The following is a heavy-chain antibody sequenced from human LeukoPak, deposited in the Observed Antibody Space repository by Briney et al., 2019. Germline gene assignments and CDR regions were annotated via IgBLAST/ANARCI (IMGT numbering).Heavy chain of an antibody. CDR2: ISSSSSYI. J-gene: IGHJ5*02. V-gene: IGHV3-21*01. Sequence: GGSLRLSCAASGFTFSSYSMNWVRQAPGKGLEWVSSISSSSSYIYYADSVKGRFTISRDNSKNTLYLQMNSLRAEDTAVYYCARAPNKYYYGSGNWFDPWGQGTLVTVSS. CDR3: ARAPNKYYYGSGNWFDP. D-gene: IGHD3-10*01. CDR1: GFTFSSYS.